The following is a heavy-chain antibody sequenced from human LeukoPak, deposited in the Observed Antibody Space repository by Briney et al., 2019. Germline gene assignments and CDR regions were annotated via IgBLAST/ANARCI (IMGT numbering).Heavy chain of an antibody. CDR1: GDFITAYY. V-gene: IGHV4-59*01. CDR3: ARGRYDSRIFDY. D-gene: IGHD3-22*01. CDR2: VYYSGST. Sequence: SETLSLTCTVSGDFITAYYWSWIRQPPGKGLEWIGYVYYSGSTEYNPSLRSRVTISLEMSKHQFSLNLTSVTAADTAVYYCARGRYDSRIFDYWGQGTLVTVSS. J-gene: IGHJ4*02.